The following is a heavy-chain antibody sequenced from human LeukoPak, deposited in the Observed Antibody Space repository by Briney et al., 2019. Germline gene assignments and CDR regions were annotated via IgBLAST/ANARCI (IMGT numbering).Heavy chain of an antibody. CDR3: ARLSEHCSGSRCYGYYAMDV. J-gene: IGHJ6*02. CDR2: IHYSGSS. V-gene: IGHV4-39*01. CDR1: GRSINSGNYE. D-gene: IGHD2-15*01. Sequence: PSDSLSLTCNVSGRSINSGNYEWGWIRQPPGNGLEWLGSIHYSGSSHYHPSINRRVTISVDTSKHQFSLNLTSVTAADTAMYYCARLSEHCSGSRCYGYYAMDVWGQGTTVSVSS.